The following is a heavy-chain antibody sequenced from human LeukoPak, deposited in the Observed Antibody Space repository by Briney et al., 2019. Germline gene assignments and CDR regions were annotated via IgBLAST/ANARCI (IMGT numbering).Heavy chain of an antibody. CDR3: ARESLVIAVASTDY. CDR2: IKQDGSEK. J-gene: IGHJ4*02. CDR1: GFTFSSYW. V-gene: IGHV3-7*01. Sequence: GGSLRLSCAASGFTFSSYWMSWVRQAPGKGLEWVANIKQDGSEKYYVDSVKGRFTISRDNAKNSLYLQMNSLRAEDTAVYYCARESLVIAVASTDYWGQGTLVTVSS. D-gene: IGHD6-19*01.